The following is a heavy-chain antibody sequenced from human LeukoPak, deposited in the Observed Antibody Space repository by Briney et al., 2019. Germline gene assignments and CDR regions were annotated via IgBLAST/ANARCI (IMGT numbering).Heavy chain of an antibody. CDR1: GFTFSSYS. Sequence: GGSLRLSCAASGFTFSSYSMNWVRQAPGKGLEWVSSISSSSSYIYYADSVKGRFTISRDNAKNSLYLQMNSLRAEDTAVYYCARDGPSRYCISTSCSLDAFDIWGQGTMVTVSS. V-gene: IGHV3-21*01. D-gene: IGHD2-2*01. J-gene: IGHJ3*02. CDR3: ARDGPSRYCISTSCSLDAFDI. CDR2: ISSSSSYI.